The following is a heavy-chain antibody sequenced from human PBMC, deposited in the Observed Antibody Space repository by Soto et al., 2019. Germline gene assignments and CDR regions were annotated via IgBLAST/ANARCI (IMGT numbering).Heavy chain of an antibody. CDR2: IYYSGST. Sequence: QVQLQESGPGLVKPSETLSLTCTVSGDSISSYYWSWIRQPPGKGLEWIGYIYYSGSTNYNPSLKSRVTISVDTSKTQFSLKLSSVTAADTAVYYCARRYGGTFDYWGQGTLVTVSS. CDR1: GDSISSYY. D-gene: IGHD2-15*01. J-gene: IGHJ4*02. V-gene: IGHV4-59*08. CDR3: ARRYGGTFDY.